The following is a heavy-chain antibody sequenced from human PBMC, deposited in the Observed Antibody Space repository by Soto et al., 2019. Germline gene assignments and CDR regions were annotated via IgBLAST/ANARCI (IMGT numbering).Heavy chain of an antibody. Sequence: ASVKVSCKASGYTFTRYGISWVRQAPGQGLEWMGWISARNGNTYYAEKFQGRVIMTTDTSTSTAYMDLRSLRSDDTAVYYCVRGKSDIAAAGSAFDLWGQGTMVPVSS. CDR2: ISARNGNT. J-gene: IGHJ3*01. V-gene: IGHV1-18*01. CDR1: GYTFTRYG. CDR3: VRGKSDIAAAGSAFDL. D-gene: IGHD6-13*01.